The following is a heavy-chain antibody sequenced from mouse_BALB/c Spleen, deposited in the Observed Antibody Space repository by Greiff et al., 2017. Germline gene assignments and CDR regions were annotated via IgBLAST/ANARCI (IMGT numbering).Heavy chain of an antibody. CDR3: ARSGGNYVGYFDV. CDR1: GFTFSSFG. V-gene: IGHV5-17*02. D-gene: IGHD2-1*01. J-gene: IGHJ1*01. CDR2: ISSGSSTI. Sequence: EVMLVESGGGLVQPGGSRKLSCAASGFTFSSFGMHWVRQAPEKGLEWVAYISSGSSTIYYADTVKGRFTISRDNPKNTLFLQMTSLRSEDTAMYDCARSGGNYVGYFDVWGAGTTVTVSS.